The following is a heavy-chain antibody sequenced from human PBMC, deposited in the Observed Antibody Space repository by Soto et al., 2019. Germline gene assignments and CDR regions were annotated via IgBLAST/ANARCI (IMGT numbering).Heavy chain of an antibody. CDR2: LDGEDGQT. CDR1: GYSFSEMS. V-gene: IGHV1-24*01. Sequence: ASVKVSCKVSGYSFSEMSMHWVRQTPEKGLEWMGSLDGEDGQTMYAQKFQGRVTMTEDTSADTAYMELSSLRSDDTAVYYCGIPGVMCQLDYRRQRPPVTTPS. CDR3: GIPGVMCQLDY. J-gene: IGHJ4*02. D-gene: IGHD2-21*01.